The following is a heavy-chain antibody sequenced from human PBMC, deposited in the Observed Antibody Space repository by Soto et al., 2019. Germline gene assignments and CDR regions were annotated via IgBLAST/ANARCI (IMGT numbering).Heavy chain of an antibody. Sequence: QVQLQESGPGLVKPSETLSLTCTVSGGSISSYYWSWIRQPPGKGLEWIGYIYYSGSTNYNPSLKSRVTTSVHTSKNQYSLKLSSVTAADTAVYYCARKLLPRDYFDYWGQGTLVTVSS. J-gene: IGHJ4*02. D-gene: IGHD1-26*01. V-gene: IGHV4-59*12. CDR2: IYYSGST. CDR3: ARKLLPRDYFDY. CDR1: GGSISSYY.